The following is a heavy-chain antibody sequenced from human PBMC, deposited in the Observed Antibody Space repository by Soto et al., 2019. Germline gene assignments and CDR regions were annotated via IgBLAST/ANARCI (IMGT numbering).Heavy chain of an antibody. CDR2: IYWDDDK. V-gene: IGHV2-5*02. CDR3: AHGAYCRGYCLLYFDY. CDR1: GFSLSTSGVG. J-gene: IGHJ4*02. D-gene: IGHD2-21*02. Sequence: QITLKESGPTLVKPTQTLKLTCTFSGFSLSTSGVGVGWIRQPPGKALEWLALIYWDDDKRYSPSLKRRLTSTKDTTKTQMVLTTANMDPVDKGTDCCAHGAYCRGYCLLYFDYWGEGTLVTVSS.